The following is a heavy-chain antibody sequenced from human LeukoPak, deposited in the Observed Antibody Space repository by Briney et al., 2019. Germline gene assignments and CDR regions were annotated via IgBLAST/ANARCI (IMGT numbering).Heavy chain of an antibody. Sequence: SETLSLTCAVYGGSFSGYYWSWIRQPPGKGLEWIGEINHSGSTNYNPSLKSRVTISVDTSKNQFSLKLSSVTAADTAVYYCARGTRTNWVYYYYMDVWGKGTTVTVSS. CDR1: GGSFSGYY. D-gene: IGHD7-27*01. CDR3: ARGTRTNWVYYYYMDV. CDR2: INHSGST. J-gene: IGHJ6*03. V-gene: IGHV4-34*01.